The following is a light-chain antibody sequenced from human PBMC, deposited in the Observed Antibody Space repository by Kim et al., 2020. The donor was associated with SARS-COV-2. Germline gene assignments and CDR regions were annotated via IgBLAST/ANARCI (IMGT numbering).Light chain of an antibody. V-gene: IGLV1-47*01. CDR3: AAWDDSLSGWV. Sequence: VTISCSGSTTNVGSNYVSWYQQDPGTAPKLLIHRNNQRPSGVPDRFSGSKSGTSASLAISGLRSEDEADYYCAAWDDSLSGWVFGGGTQLTVL. CDR1: TTNVGSNY. CDR2: RNN. J-gene: IGLJ3*02.